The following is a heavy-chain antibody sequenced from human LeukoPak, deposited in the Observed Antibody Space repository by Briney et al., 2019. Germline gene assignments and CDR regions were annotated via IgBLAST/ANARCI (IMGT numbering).Heavy chain of an antibody. J-gene: IGHJ5*02. D-gene: IGHD3-22*01. CDR2: INPNSGGT. CDR1: GYTFTGYY. Sequence: ASVKVSCKASGYTFTGYYMHWVRQAPGQGLEWMGWINPNSGGTNYAQKFQGRVTMTRDTSISTAYMELSRLRSDDTAVYYCGRMDYYDNKDNWFDPWGQGTLVTVSS. V-gene: IGHV1-2*02. CDR3: GRMDYYDNKDNWFDP.